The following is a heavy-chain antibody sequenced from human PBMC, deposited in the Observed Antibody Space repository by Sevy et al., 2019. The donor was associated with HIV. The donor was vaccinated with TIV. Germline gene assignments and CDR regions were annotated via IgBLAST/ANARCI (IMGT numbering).Heavy chain of an antibody. Sequence: GGSLRLSCAASGFSFINYAMHWVCQAPGKGLEWVAVISYYGDNKYYADFVKGRFTISRDNSKNTLYLKMNSLRVEETAVYYCARDLDYYDSSGQRNYYGMDVWGQGTTVTVSS. J-gene: IGHJ6*02. CDR3: ARDLDYYDSSGQRNYYGMDV. CDR2: ISYYGDNK. V-gene: IGHV3-30-3*01. CDR1: GFSFINYA. D-gene: IGHD3-22*01.